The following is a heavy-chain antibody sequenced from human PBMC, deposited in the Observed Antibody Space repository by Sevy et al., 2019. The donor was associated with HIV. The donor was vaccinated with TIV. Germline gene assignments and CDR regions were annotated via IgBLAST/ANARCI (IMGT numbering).Heavy chain of an antibody. CDR1: GGSISSGGYY. CDR3: AREPGIADNWFDP. CDR2: IYYSGST. J-gene: IGHJ5*02. V-gene: IGHV4-31*03. D-gene: IGHD6-13*01. Sequence: SETLSPTCTVSGGSISSGGYYWSWIRQHPGKGLEWIGYIYYSGSTYYNPSLKSRVTISVDTSKNQFSLKLSSVTAADTAVYYCAREPGIADNWFDPWGQGTLVTVSS.